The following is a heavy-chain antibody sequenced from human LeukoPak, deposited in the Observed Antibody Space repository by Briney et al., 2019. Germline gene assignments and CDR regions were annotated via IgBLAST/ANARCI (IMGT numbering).Heavy chain of an antibody. J-gene: IGHJ6*03. D-gene: IGHD3-3*01. CDR3: ARAAITIFGVDAPVDYYYYMDV. CDR2: IIPIFGTA. Sequence: ASVKVSCKASGGTFSSYAISWVRQAPGQGLEWMGGIIPIFGTANYAQKFQGRVTITTDESTSTAYMELSSLRSEDTAVYYCARAAITIFGVDAPVDYYYYMDVWGKGTTVTVSS. CDR1: GGTFSSYA. V-gene: IGHV1-69*05.